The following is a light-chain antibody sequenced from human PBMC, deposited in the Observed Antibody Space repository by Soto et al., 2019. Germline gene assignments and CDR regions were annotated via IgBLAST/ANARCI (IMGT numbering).Light chain of an antibody. V-gene: IGKV1-5*03. CDR1: QSISSW. CDR3: QHYNTYGA. CDR2: KAS. Sequence: DIQMTQSPSTLSASVGDRVTITCRASQSISSWLAWYQQKPGKAPKLLIYKASSLESGVPSRFSGSGSGTEFTLTISSLQPDVFATYYCQHYNTYGAFGKGTKV. J-gene: IGKJ1*01.